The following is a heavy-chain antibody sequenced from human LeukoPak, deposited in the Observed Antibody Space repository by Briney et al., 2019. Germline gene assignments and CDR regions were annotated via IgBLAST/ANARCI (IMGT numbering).Heavy chain of an antibody. V-gene: IGHV3-49*04. CDR3: SRGPIQLWVHNGVDV. Sequence: PGGSLRLSCTTSGFNFGDHAMTWVRQAPGKGLEWVGFIRSKAYRGTTEHAASVKGRFTISRDDPKSVVYLQMNSLKSEDTAVYYCSRGPIQLWVHNGVDVWGQGTTVTVSS. CDR1: GFNFGDHA. D-gene: IGHD5-18*01. CDR2: IRSKAYRGTT. J-gene: IGHJ6*02.